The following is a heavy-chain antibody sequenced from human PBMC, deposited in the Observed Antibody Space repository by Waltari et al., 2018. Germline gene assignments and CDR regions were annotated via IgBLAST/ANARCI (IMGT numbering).Heavy chain of an antibody. V-gene: IGHV3-23*01. J-gene: IGHJ4*02. CDR1: GFNFISYA. D-gene: IGHD3-22*01. CDR3: ARHLYSIDYLELAK. CDR2: ISDSGVIT. Sequence: EEHLLESGGGLAQPGGSLRLSCAASGFNFISYAMGWVRQAPGKGLGWVTGISDSGVITKYADSVKGRFTVSRDNSKNTVFLHLNSLRAEDTAIYYCARHLYSIDYLELAKWGQGTLVTVSS.